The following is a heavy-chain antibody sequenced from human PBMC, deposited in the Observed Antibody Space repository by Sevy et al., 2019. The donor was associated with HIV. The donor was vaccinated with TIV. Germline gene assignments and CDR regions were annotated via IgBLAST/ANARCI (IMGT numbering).Heavy chain of an antibody. CDR1: GDSISSYY. J-gene: IGHJ4*02. CDR2: LCYSGIT. D-gene: IGHD6-19*01. CDR3: ARGLAYYFDY. Sequence: SETLSLTCTVSGDSISSYYWSWIRQPPGKGLEWIGYLCYSGITNYNPSLKSRVTISGDTSKNQFSLKLSSGTAADTAVYYCARGLAYYFDYWGQGTLVTVSS. V-gene: IGHV4-59*01.